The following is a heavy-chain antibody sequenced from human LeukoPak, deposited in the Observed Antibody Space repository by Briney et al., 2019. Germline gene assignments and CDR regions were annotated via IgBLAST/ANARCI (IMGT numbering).Heavy chain of an antibody. V-gene: IGHV3-7*01. D-gene: IGHD3-10*01. CDR1: GFTFSHYA. Sequence: PGGSLRLSCAASGFTFSHYAMSWVRQAPGKGLEWVANIKQDGSEKYYVDSVKGRFTISRDNTKNSLYLQMNSLRAEDTAVYYCASIVEEFGELLYDYWGQGTLVTVSS. CDR3: ASIVEEFGELLYDY. CDR2: IKQDGSEK. J-gene: IGHJ4*02.